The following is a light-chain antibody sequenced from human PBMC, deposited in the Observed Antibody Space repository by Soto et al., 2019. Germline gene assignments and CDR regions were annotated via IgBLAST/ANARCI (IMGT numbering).Light chain of an antibody. V-gene: IGKV1-27*01. CDR1: QSISNY. CDR2: AAS. CDR3: QKHNSSPRT. Sequence: DIQMTQSPSSLSASVGDRVTITCRASQSISNYLAWYQQKPGKVPKLLIYAASTLHSGVPSRFSGIGSGTDFTLTISSLQPEDVATYYCQKHNSSPRTFGPGTKVDIK. J-gene: IGKJ3*01.